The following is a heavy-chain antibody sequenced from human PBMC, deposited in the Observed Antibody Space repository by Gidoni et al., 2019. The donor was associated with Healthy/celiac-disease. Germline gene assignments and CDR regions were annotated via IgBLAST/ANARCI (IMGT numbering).Heavy chain of an antibody. CDR3: ARHRIAAGSWFDP. CDR2: IDTSDSYT. D-gene: IGHD6-13*01. V-gene: IGHV5-10-1*01. J-gene: IGHJ5*02. CDR1: GYSLTSYW. Sequence: VQLVQSGADVKTRGESLWIPCKGSGYSLTSYWISGVLQLPGKGLEWMWRIDTSDSYTNYNPSIQGHVTISADKSISTAYLQWRSLKASDTAMYYCARHRIAAGSWFDPWGQGTLVTVSS.